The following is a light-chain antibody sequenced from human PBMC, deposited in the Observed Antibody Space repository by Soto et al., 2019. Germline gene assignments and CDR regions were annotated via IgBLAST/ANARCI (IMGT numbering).Light chain of an antibody. CDR1: SSNIGNNY. Sequence: QSVLTQPPSVSAAPGQKVTISCSGSSSNIGNNYVSWYQQVPGTASKLLIYDNNKRPSGIPDRFSGSKSGTSATLGITGLQTGDEADYYCGAWDSSLSVVFGGGTKLTVL. CDR2: DNN. CDR3: GAWDSSLSVV. V-gene: IGLV1-51*01. J-gene: IGLJ2*01.